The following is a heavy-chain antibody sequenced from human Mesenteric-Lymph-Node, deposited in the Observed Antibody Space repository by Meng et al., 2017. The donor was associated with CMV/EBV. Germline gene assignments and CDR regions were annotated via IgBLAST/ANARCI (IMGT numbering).Heavy chain of an antibody. J-gene: IGHJ4*02. CDR2: IRYDGTKA. Sequence: GESLKISCSAAGFTFNTFGMHWVRQSPGRGLEWVAFIRYDGTKADYADSVTGRFTISRDNAKSSLHLQMTGLRPEDSGVYCCAKEFVLGTHLDHWGQGTLVTVSS. CDR3: AKEFVLGTHLDH. CDR1: GFTFNTFG. V-gene: IGHV3-30*02. D-gene: IGHD3-16*01.